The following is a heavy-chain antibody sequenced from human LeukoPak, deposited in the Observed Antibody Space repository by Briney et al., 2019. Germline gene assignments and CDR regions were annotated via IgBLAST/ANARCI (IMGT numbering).Heavy chain of an antibody. V-gene: IGHV3-48*01. D-gene: IGHD5-18*01. Sequence: PGGSLRLSCAASGFTFSSYSMNWVRQAPGKGLEWVSYISSSSSTIYYADSVKGRFTISRDNAKNSLYLQMNSLRAEDTALYYCARNRKPLVGTAMVTWFDPWGQGTLVTVSS. CDR3: ARNRKPLVGTAMVTWFDP. CDR2: ISSSSSTI. CDR1: GFTFSSYS. J-gene: IGHJ5*02.